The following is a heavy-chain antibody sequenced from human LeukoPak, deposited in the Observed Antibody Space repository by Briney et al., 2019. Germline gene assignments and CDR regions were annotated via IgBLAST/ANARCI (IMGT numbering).Heavy chain of an antibody. J-gene: IGHJ4*02. D-gene: IGHD3-22*01. CDR3: AKGYDSSGYLFDY. CDR1: GFTFSSYA. V-gene: IGHV3-23*01. Sequence: GGSLRLSCAASGFTFSSYAMSWVRQAPGRGLEWVSAISGSGGSTYYADSVKGRFTISRDNSKNTLYLQMNSLRAEDTAVYYCAKGYDSSGYLFDYWGQGTLVTVSS. CDR2: ISGSGGST.